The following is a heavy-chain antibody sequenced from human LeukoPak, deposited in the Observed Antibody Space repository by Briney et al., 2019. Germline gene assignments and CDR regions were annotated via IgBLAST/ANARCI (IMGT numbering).Heavy chain of an antibody. CDR2: IIPIFGTA. CDR3: ASLRPIITGTTPYYYYMDV. D-gene: IGHD1-7*01. J-gene: IGHJ6*03. CDR1: GGTFSSYA. V-gene: IGHV1-69*05. Sequence: GASVKVSCKASGGTFSSYAISWVRQAPGQGLEWMGGIIPIFGTANYAQKFQGRVTITTDESTSTAYMELSSLRSEDTAVYYCASLRPIITGTTPYYYYMDVWGKGTTVTVSS.